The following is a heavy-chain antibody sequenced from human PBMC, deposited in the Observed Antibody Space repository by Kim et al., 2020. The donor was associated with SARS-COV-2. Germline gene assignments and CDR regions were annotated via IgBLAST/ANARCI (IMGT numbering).Heavy chain of an antibody. CDR1: GYSFTSYW. CDR2: IYPGDSDT. D-gene: IGHD6-19*01. Sequence: GESLKISCKGSGYSFTSYWIGWVRQMPGQGLEWMGIIYPGDSDTRYSPSFQGQVTISADKSISTAYLQWSSLKASDTAMYYCARHGYSSGWYSDYWGQGTLVTVSS. CDR3: ARHGYSSGWYSDY. V-gene: IGHV5-51*01. J-gene: IGHJ4*02.